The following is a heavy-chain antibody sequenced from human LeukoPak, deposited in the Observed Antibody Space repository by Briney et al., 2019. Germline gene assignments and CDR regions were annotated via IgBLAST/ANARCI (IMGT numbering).Heavy chain of an antibody. D-gene: IGHD4-17*01. V-gene: IGHV3-23*01. Sequence: SVVSSSSAYIYYADSVKGRFTISRDNSKNTVDLQMNSLRAEDTALYYCAKDEAVYGDYEASFDYWGQGTLVTVSS. CDR3: AKDEAVYGDYEASFDY. CDR2: VSSSSAYI. J-gene: IGHJ4*02.